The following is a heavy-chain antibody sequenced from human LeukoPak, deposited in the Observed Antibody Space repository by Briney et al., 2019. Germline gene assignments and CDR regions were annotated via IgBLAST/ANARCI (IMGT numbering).Heavy chain of an antibody. CDR3: ASTGRYCTRTSCSNYFHY. CDR1: GFTFSSYI. Sequence: PGGSLRLSCADSGFTFSSYIMNWVRQAPGKGLEWVSYISSSSSTIYYADSVKGRFTLSRDNAKNSLYLQMNSLRAEDTAVYYCASTGRYCTRTSCSNYFHYWGQGTLVTVSS. V-gene: IGHV3-48*04. D-gene: IGHD2-2*01. J-gene: IGHJ4*02. CDR2: ISSSSSTI.